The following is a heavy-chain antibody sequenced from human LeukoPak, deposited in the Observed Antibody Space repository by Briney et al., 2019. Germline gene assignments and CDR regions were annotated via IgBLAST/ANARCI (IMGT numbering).Heavy chain of an antibody. CDR2: ISYDGSNK. V-gene: IGHV3-30*18. Sequence: GGSLRLSCAASGFTFSSYGMHWVRQAPGKGLEWVAVISYDGSNKYYADSVKGRFTISRDNSKNTLYLQMNSLRAEDTAVYYCAKDLEEAFDYWGQGTLVTVSS. CDR1: GFTFSSYG. CDR3: AKDLEEAFDY. J-gene: IGHJ4*02.